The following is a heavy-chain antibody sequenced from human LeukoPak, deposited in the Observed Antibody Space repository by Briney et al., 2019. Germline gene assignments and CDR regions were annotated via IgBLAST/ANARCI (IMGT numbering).Heavy chain of an antibody. J-gene: IGHJ4*02. CDR2: INPNSGGT. CDR1: GYTFTDYY. Sequence: ASVKVSCKASGYTFTDYYIHWVRQAPGHGLEWMGWINPNSGGTNYAQKFQGRVTMTRDTSISTAYMELSRLRSDDTAVYYCARDYPYSSGWYGGFDYWGQGTLVTVSS. D-gene: IGHD6-19*01. V-gene: IGHV1-2*02. CDR3: ARDYPYSSGWYGGFDY.